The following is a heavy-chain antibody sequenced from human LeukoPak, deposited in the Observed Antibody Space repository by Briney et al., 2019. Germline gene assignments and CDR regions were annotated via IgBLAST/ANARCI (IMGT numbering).Heavy chain of an antibody. CDR3: ARVLYGSGSDDAFDL. CDR2: ISAYNGNT. CDR1: GYTFTSYG. V-gene: IGHV1-18*01. J-gene: IGHJ3*01. D-gene: IGHD3-10*01. Sequence: ASVKVSCKASGYTFTSYGISWVRQAPGQGLEWMGWISAYNGNTNYAQKLQGRVTMTTDTSTSTAYMELRSLRSDDTAVYYCARVLYGSGSDDAFDLWAQGTMVTVSS.